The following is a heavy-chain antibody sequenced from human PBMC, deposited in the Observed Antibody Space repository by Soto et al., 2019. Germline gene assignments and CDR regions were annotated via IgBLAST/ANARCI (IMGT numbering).Heavy chain of an antibody. Sequence: SETLSLTCAVYDESFSEYYWTWIRQPPGKGLEWIGEIKRSGSTTYNPSLKSRVTISVDTSKNQFSLNLIAVTAADTAVYYCARGSTLFGVVNYYYYYMDVWGKGTTVTVSS. J-gene: IGHJ6*03. CDR1: DESFSEYY. CDR3: ARGSTLFGVVNYYYYYMDV. CDR2: IKRSGST. V-gene: IGHV4-34*01. D-gene: IGHD3-3*01.